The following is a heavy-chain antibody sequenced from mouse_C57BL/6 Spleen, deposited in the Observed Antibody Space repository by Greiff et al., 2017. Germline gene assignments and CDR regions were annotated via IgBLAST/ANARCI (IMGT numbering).Heavy chain of an antibody. J-gene: IGHJ2*01. CDR1: GFTFSSYG. CDR2: ISSGGSYT. V-gene: IGHV5-6*01. CDR3: ARLRGNFDY. Sequence: EVQLVESGGDLVKPGGSLKLSCAASGFTFSSYGMSWVRQTPDKRLEWVATISSGGSYTYYPDSVKGRFTISRDNAKNTLYLQMSSLKSEDTAMYYCARLRGNFDYWGKGTTLTVSS.